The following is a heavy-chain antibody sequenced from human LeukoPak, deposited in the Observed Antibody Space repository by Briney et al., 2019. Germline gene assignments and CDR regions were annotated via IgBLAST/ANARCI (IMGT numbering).Heavy chain of an antibody. CDR1: GYSFTSYG. D-gene: IGHD3-22*01. J-gene: IGHJ4*02. CDR2: ISAYNGNT. CDR3: ARDSVVVVMGYYFDY. V-gene: IGHV1-18*01. Sequence: ASVMVSCKASGYSFTSYGISWVRQAPGQGLEWMGWISAYNGNTNYAQKLQGRVTMTTDTSTSTAYMELSSLRSEDTAVYYCARDSVVVVMGYYFDYWGQGTLVTVSS.